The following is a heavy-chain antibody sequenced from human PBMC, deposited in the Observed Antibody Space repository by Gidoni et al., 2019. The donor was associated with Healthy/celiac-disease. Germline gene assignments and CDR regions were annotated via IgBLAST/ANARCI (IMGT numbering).Heavy chain of an antibody. Sequence: QVQLVQSGAEVKKPGASVKVSCKASGYTFTSYGISWVRQAPGQGLEWMGWISAYNGNTNYAQKLQGRVTMTTDTSTSTAYMELRSLRSDDTAVYYCARLLWFGEPDEGFNYYYMDVWGKGTTVTVSS. CDR3: ARLLWFGEPDEGFNYYYMDV. J-gene: IGHJ6*03. CDR1: GYTFTSYG. D-gene: IGHD3-10*01. CDR2: ISAYNGNT. V-gene: IGHV1-18*01.